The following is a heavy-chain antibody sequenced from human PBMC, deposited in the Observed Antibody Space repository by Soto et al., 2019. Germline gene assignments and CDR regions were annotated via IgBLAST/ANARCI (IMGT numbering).Heavy chain of an antibody. J-gene: IGHJ2*01. CDR1: GVTFSSHD. D-gene: IGHD2-21*02. CDR2: ISTAGNP. V-gene: IGHV3-13*05. Sequence: EVQLVESGGGLVQPGGSLRLSCAASGVTFSSHDMHWVRQSHGSGLELVSAISTAGNPHYLGSVKGRLTISREDAKNSLYLQMTSLSAGDTAVYYCATELEVTGYWYFDLWGRGPLVTFSS. CDR3: ATELEVTGYWYFDL.